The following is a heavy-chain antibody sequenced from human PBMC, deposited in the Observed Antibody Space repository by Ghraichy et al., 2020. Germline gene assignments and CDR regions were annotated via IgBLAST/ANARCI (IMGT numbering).Heavy chain of an antibody. CDR1: GGSVSSGAYY. J-gene: IGHJ4*02. CDR2: IYGSGTT. D-gene: IGHD4-11*01. Sequence: TLSLTCTVSGGSVSSGAYYWNWIRQRPGKGLEWIGYIYGSGTTFYNPSLKSRVTISEDTSKNQFSLKMTSVTATDTAVYYCATSIDYRLQNDYWGQGTLVTVSS. CDR3: ATSIDYRLQNDY. V-gene: IGHV4-31*03.